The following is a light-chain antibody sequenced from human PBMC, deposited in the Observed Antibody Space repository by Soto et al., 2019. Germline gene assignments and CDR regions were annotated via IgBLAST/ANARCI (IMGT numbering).Light chain of an antibody. V-gene: IGLV2-23*01. CDR2: GGT. CDR3: CAYAGSSVYV. J-gene: IGLJ1*01. Sequence: QSVLTQTASVSASPGQSITISCTGTSSDIGTYSLVSWYQQHPGKAPKLLIYGGTKRPSGVSHRFSGSTSGHTASLTISWIQAEDEADCYCCAYAGSSVYVFGPGTKVTVL. CDR1: SSDIGTYSL.